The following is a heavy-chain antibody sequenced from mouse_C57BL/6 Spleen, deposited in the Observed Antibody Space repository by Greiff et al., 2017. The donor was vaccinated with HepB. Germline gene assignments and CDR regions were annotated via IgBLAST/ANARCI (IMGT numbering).Heavy chain of an antibody. Sequence: VQLQQPGAELVKPGASVKLSCKASGYTFTSYWMQWVKQRPGQGLEWIGEIDPSDSYTNYNQKFKGKATLTVDTSSSTAYMQLSSLTSEDSAVYYCARYENAMDYWGQGTSVTVSS. J-gene: IGHJ4*01. CDR2: IDPSDSYT. CDR3: ARYENAMDY. V-gene: IGHV1-50*01. D-gene: IGHD2-3*01. CDR1: GYTFTSYW.